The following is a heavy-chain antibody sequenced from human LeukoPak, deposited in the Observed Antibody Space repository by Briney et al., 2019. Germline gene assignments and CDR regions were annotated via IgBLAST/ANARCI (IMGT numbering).Heavy chain of an antibody. D-gene: IGHD5-18*01. CDR2: IKQDGSEK. J-gene: IGHJ3*02. CDR3: ARESYGIQLWLSHAFDI. Sequence: PGGSLRLSCAASGFTFSSYWMSWVRQAPGKGLEWVANIKQDGSEKYYVDSVKGRFTISRDNAKNSLYLQMNSLRAEDTAVYYCARESYGIQLWLSHAFDIWGQGTMVTVSS. V-gene: IGHV3-7*01. CDR1: GFTFSSYW.